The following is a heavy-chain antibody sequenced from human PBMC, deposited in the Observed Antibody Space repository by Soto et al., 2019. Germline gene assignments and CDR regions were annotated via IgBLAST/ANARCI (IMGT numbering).Heavy chain of an antibody. J-gene: IGHJ4*02. CDR1: GVTVSSNY. Sequence: EVQLVESGGGLVQPGGSLRLSCAASGVTVSSNYMSWVRQAPGKGLEWVSVIYSGGSTYYADSVKGRFTMPRENSKNTLYLQMNRLRAEDTAVYYCARHGYHHGAAYFDYWGQGTLVTVSS. D-gene: IGHD5-18*01. CDR2: IYSGGST. V-gene: IGHV3-66*04. CDR3: ARHGYHHGAAYFDY.